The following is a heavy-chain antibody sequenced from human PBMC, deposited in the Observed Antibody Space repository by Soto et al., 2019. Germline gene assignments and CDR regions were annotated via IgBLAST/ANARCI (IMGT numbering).Heavy chain of an antibody. Sequence: SQTLSLTCAISGDSVSSNSAAWNWIRQSPSRGLEWLGRTYYRSKWYNDYAVSVKSRITINPDTSKNQFSLQLNSVTPEDTAVYYCARGGYYYGSGSYYPYFDYWGQGTLVTVSS. CDR1: GDSVSSNSAA. CDR2: TYYRSKWYN. CDR3: ARGGYYYGSGSYYPYFDY. J-gene: IGHJ4*02. D-gene: IGHD3-10*01. V-gene: IGHV6-1*01.